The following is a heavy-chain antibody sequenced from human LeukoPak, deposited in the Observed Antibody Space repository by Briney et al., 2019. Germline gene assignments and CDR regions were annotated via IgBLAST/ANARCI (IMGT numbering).Heavy chain of an antibody. V-gene: IGHV4-59*01. CDR3: ARERIPYSSSPGAFDI. CDR2: IYYSGST. CDR1: GGSISSYN. D-gene: IGHD6-6*01. J-gene: IGHJ3*02. Sequence: PSETLSLTCTVSGGSISSYNWSWIRQPPGKGLEWLGYIYYSGSTNYNPSLKSRVTISVDTSKNQFSLKLSSVTAADTAVYYCARERIPYSSSPGAFDIWGQGTMVTVSS.